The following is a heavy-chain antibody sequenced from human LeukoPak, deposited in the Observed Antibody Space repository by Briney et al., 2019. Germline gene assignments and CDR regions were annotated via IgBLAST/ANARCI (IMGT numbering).Heavy chain of an antibody. CDR3: AREFRPVGSSSGSGWFDP. CDR2: IYYSGST. Sequence: SETLSLTCTVSGGSISSYYWSWIRQPPGKGLEWIGYIYYSGSTNYNPSLKSRVTISVDTSKNQFSLKLSSVTAADTAVYYCAREFRPVGSSSGSGWFDPWGQGTLVTVSS. D-gene: IGHD6-6*01. J-gene: IGHJ5*02. CDR1: GGSISSYY. V-gene: IGHV4-59*01.